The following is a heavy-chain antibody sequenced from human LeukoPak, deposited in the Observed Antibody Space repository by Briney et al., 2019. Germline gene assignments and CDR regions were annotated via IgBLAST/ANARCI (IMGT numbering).Heavy chain of an antibody. Sequence: GRSLRLSCAASGFTFSSYAMHWVRQAPGKGLEWVAVISYDGSNKYYADSVKGRFTISRDNSKNTLYLQMNSLRAEDTAVYYCARDDHWGYAFDIWGQGTMVTVSS. V-gene: IGHV3-30*04. CDR3: ARDDHWGYAFDI. CDR1: GFTFSSYA. CDR2: ISYDGSNK. D-gene: IGHD3-16*01. J-gene: IGHJ3*02.